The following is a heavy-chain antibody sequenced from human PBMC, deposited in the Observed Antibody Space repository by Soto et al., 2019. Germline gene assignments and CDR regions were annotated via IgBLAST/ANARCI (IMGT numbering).Heavy chain of an antibody. J-gene: IGHJ4*02. Sequence: QVQLQESGPRLVKTSETLSLTCTVSDAPMNRYYWSWIRQPPGKGLEWIGYIFNSETSEYNPSLRSRIAMSVDRSKNQFSLTMTSLTAADTAVYYCARGFGSNYGLDYWGQGALVTVSS. V-gene: IGHV4-59*01. CDR1: DAPMNRYY. D-gene: IGHD4-4*01. CDR3: ARGFGSNYGLDY. CDR2: IFNSETS.